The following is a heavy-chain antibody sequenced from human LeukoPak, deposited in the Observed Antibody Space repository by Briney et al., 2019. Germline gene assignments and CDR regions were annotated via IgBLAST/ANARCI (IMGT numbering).Heavy chain of an antibody. J-gene: IGHJ6*02. CDR1: GFTFDDHA. D-gene: IGHD1-26*01. CDR2: INWDSGSI. CDR3: AKDVGYSGSTGSLDV. Sequence: PGGSLRLSCAASGFTFDDHAMHWVRQPPGQGLEWVSGINWDSGSIGYADSVKGRFTISRDNAKNTLYLQMNSLRLEDTALYYCAKDVGYSGSTGSLDVWGQGTTVTVSS. V-gene: IGHV3-9*01.